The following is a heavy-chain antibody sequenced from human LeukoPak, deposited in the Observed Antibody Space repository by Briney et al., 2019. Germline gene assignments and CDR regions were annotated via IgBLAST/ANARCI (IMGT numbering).Heavy chain of an antibody. D-gene: IGHD1-26*01. V-gene: IGHV3-30*04. J-gene: IGHJ4*02. CDR1: GGTFSSYA. CDR2: ISYDGNNK. Sequence: SCKASGGTFSSYAMHWVRQAPGKGLEWVAVISYDGNNKYYADSVKGRFTISRDNSKNTLYLQMNSLRTEDTAVYYCARSRRRELLRTYFDYWGQGTLVTVSS. CDR3: ARSRRRELLRTYFDY.